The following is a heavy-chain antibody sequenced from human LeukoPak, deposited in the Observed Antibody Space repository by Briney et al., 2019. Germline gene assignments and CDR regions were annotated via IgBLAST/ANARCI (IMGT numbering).Heavy chain of an antibody. Sequence: GGSLRLSCAASGFSLSSYGMTWVRQAPGKGLEWVSTLSDRGGGTYYADSVKGRFTISRDNSKNTLYLQMNSPRAEDAAVYYCAKDLPKRLAAALDYWGQGTLVTVSS. V-gene: IGHV3-23*01. CDR3: AKDLPKRLAAALDY. D-gene: IGHD6-13*01. J-gene: IGHJ4*02. CDR2: LSDRGGGT. CDR1: GFSLSSYG.